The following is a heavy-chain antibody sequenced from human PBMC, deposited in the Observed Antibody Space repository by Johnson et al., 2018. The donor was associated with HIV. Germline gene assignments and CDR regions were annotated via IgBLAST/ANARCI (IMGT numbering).Heavy chain of an antibody. J-gene: IGHJ3*02. D-gene: IGHD2-21*01. CDR1: GFTFSSYA. V-gene: IGHV3-30*04. Sequence: QVQLVESGGGLIQRGGSLRLSCAASGFTFSSYAMHWVRQAPGKGLEWVVGISYDGGKKYYRDSVKGRFTISRDNSNNTLYLQMNSLRTEDSGVYYCAKAYCPGCHAFEIWGQGTMVTVSS. CDR3: AKAYCPGCHAFEI. CDR2: ISYDGGKK.